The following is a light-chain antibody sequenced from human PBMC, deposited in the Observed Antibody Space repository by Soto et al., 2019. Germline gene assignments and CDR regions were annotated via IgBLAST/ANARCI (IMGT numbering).Light chain of an antibody. CDR3: VLYMGLGISV. CDR2: NTN. J-gene: IGLJ2*01. CDR1: SGSVSTNYY. Sequence: QAVVTQEPSFSVSPGGTVTFTCGLSSGSVSTNYYPSWYQQTPGQAPRTLIYNTNSRSSGVPDRFSGSILGNKAALTITGAQADDESDYYGVLYMGLGISVFGGGTKLTVL. V-gene: IGLV8-61*01.